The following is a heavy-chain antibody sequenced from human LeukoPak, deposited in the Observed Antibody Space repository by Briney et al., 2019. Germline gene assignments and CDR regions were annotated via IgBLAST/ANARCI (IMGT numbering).Heavy chain of an antibody. D-gene: IGHD6-6*01. Sequence: ASVKVSCKASGGTFSSYAISWVRQAPGQGLEWMGGIIPIFGTANYAQKFQGRVTITTDESTSTAYMELSSLRSEDTAVYYCARENSSSYWFDPWGQGTLVTVSS. CDR3: ARENSSSYWFDP. CDR2: IIPIFGTA. CDR1: GGTFSSYA. V-gene: IGHV1-69*05. J-gene: IGHJ5*02.